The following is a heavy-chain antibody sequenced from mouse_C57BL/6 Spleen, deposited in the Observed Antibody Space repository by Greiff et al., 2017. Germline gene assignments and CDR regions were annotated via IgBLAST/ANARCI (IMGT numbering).Heavy chain of an antibody. V-gene: IGHV1-64*01. J-gene: IGHJ3*01. CDR1: GYTFTSYW. CDR2: IHPNSGST. CDR3: ALSTMVTTEFAY. D-gene: IGHD2-2*01. Sequence: QVQLKQPGAELVKPGASVKLSCKASGYTFTSYWMHWVKQRPGQGLEWIGMIHPNSGSTNYNEKFKGKATLTVDKSPSTAYMQLSSLTSEDSAVYYCALSTMVTTEFAYWGQGTLVTVS.